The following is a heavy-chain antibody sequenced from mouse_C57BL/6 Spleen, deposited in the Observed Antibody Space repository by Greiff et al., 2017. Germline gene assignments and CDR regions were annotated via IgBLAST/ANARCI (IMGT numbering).Heavy chain of an antibody. V-gene: IGHV1-61*01. CDR1: GYTFTSYW. Sequence: QVQLQQPGAELVRPGSSVKLSCKASGYTFTSYWMDWVKQRPGQGLEWIGNIYPSDSETHYNQKFKDKATLTVDKSSSTAYMQLSSLTSEDSAVYYCARELLYYFDDWGQGTTLTVSS. CDR3: ARELLYYFDD. CDR2: IYPSDSET. J-gene: IGHJ2*01.